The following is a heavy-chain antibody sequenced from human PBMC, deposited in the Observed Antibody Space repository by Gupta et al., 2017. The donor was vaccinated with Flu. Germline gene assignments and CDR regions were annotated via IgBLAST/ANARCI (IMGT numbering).Heavy chain of an antibody. CDR1: GFTFSSYA. V-gene: IGHV3-23*01. D-gene: IGHD2-2*01. CDR2: ISGSGGST. CDR3: AKVVVVVVPAAMSAMVSEAGMDV. J-gene: IGHJ6*02. Sequence: EVQLLESGGGLVQPGGSLRLSCAASGFTFSSYAMSWVRQAPGKGLEWVSAISGSGGSTYYADSVKGRFTISRDNSKNTLYLQMNSLRAEDTAVYYCAKVVVVVVPAAMSAMVSEAGMDVWGQGTTVTVSS.